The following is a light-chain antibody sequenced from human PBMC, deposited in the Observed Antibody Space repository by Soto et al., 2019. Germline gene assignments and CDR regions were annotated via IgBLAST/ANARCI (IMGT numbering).Light chain of an antibody. J-gene: IGLJ1*01. CDR3: SSYAGSTKFRV. CDR2: EVN. CDR1: SSDVGGYNY. V-gene: IGLV2-8*01. Sequence: QSVLTQPPSASGSPGQSVTISCTGTSSDVGGYNYVSWYQQHPGKAPKLMIYEVNKRPSGVPSRFSGSKSGNSASLTVSGLQAEDEADYYCSSYAGSTKFRVFGTGTKVTVL.